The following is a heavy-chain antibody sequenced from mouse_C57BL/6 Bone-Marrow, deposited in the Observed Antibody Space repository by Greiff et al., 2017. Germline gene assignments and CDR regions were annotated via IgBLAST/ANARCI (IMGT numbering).Heavy chain of an antibody. J-gene: IGHJ2*01. CDR1: GYTFTSYW. V-gene: IGHV1-61*01. Sequence: QVQLQQPGAELVRPGSSVKLSCKASGYTFTSYWLDWVKQRPGQGLEWIGNIYPSDSETHYNQKFKDKATLTVDKSSSTAYMQLSSLTSEDSAVYYCARGDYYGSSAFYYWGQGTTLTVSS. CDR3: ARGDYYGSSAFYY. CDR2: IYPSDSET. D-gene: IGHD1-1*01.